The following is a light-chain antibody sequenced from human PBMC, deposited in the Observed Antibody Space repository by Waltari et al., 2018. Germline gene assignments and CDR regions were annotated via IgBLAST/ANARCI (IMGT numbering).Light chain of an antibody. CDR1: QSITNW. V-gene: IGKV1-5*03. CDR2: RAS. J-gene: IGKJ1*01. CDR3: QQYDNYWT. Sequence: DIQLTQSPSTLSASVGERVTITCRASQSITNWFAWYQQKPGKAPKLLIYRASNLESGVPSRFSGSGSGTEFTLTISSLQPDDFATYYCQQYDNYWTFGQGTKVEIK.